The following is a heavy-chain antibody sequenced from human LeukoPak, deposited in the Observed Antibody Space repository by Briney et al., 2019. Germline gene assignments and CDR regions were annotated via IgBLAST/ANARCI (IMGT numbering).Heavy chain of an antibody. V-gene: IGHV4-34*01. D-gene: IGHD3-16*01. CDR2: INHGPNT. Sequence: PSETLSLTCDVSGGSFSGYFWSWIRQPPGKGLDWIGEINHGPNTNYNPSLESRVTISVDTSRNQFSLKLSSVTAADTAVYYCARALRDYDYVWGSYHNAFDLWGQGTMVTVSS. CDR3: ARALRDYDYVWGSYHNAFDL. CDR1: GGSFSGYF. J-gene: IGHJ3*01.